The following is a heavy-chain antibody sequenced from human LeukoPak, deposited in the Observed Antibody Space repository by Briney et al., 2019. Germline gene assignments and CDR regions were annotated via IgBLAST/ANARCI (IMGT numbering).Heavy chain of an antibody. CDR1: GFTFSSYW. CDR2: INTDGSST. D-gene: IGHD2-2*01. Sequence: PGGSLRLSCAASGFTFSSYWMHWVRQAPGKGLVWVSRINTDGSSTTYADSVKGRFTISRDNAKNTLFLQVNSLRAEDTALYYCATSPAANPSYFDYWGQGTLVTVSS. J-gene: IGHJ4*02. CDR3: ATSPAANPSYFDY. V-gene: IGHV3-74*01.